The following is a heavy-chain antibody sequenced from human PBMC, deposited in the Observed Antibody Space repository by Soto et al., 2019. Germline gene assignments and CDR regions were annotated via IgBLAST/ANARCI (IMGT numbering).Heavy chain of an antibody. Sequence: SVKVSCKASGGTFSSYAISWVRQAPGQGLEWMGGIIPIFGTANYAQKFQGRVTITADESTSTAYMELSSLRSEDTAVYYCARDSGLGYSYGIHFDYWGQGTLVTVSS. V-gene: IGHV1-69*13. D-gene: IGHD5-18*01. CDR1: GGTFSSYA. CDR2: IIPIFGTA. CDR3: ARDSGLGYSYGIHFDY. J-gene: IGHJ4*02.